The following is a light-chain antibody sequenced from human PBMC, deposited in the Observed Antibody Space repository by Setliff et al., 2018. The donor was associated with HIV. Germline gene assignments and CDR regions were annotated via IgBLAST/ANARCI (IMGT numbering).Light chain of an antibody. J-gene: IGLJ1*01. Sequence: QSVLTQPASVSGSPGQSITISCTGTSSDVGGYNYVSWYQLHPGKAPKVMIYDVNKRPSGISNHFSGSKSGNTASLTVSGLQAEDEADYYCSSYAGSNKGVFGTGTKVTVL. CDR1: SSDVGGYNY. V-gene: IGLV2-14*01. CDR2: DVN. CDR3: SSYAGSNKGV.